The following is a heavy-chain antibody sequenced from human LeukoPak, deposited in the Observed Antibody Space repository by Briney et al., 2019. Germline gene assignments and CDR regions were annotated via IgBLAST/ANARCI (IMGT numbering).Heavy chain of an antibody. J-gene: IGHJ4*02. CDR3: AREGEGYSYGPDY. CDR2: IYYSGST. D-gene: IGHD5-18*01. CDR1: GGSLSSGGYY. Sequence: SETLSLTCTVSGGSLSSGGYYWSWIRQHPGKGLEWIGYIYYSGSTYYNPSLKSRVTISVDTSKNQFSLKLSSVSAADTAVYYCAREGEGYSYGPDYWGQGTLVTVSS. V-gene: IGHV4-31*03.